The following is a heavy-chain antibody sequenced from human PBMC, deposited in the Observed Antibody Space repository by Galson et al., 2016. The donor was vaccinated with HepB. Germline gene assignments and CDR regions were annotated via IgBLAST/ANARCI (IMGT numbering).Heavy chain of an antibody. Sequence: SETLSLTCTVSGGSISSSRNSWGWIRQPPGKGLEWIGNVYYNGSTYYNPSLKSRVTISVDTSRNRISLKLSSVTAADTAVYYWARSYNWNYFYAMDVWGQGTTVTVPS. D-gene: IGHD1-20*01. CDR3: ARSYNWNYFYAMDV. V-gene: IGHV4-39*01. J-gene: IGHJ6*02. CDR1: GGSISSSRNS. CDR2: VYYNGST.